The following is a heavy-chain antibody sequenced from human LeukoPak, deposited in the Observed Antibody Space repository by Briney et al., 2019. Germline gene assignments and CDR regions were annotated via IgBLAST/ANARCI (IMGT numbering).Heavy chain of an antibody. Sequence: GGSLRLSCAASGFTFSSYSMNWVRQAPGKGLEWVSSISSSSSYIYYADSVKGGFTICRDNAKNSLYLQMNSLRAEDTAVYYCARDYYYDSSGYKFDYWGQGTLVTVSS. J-gene: IGHJ4*02. CDR2: ISSSSSYI. CDR1: GFTFSSYS. V-gene: IGHV3-21*01. D-gene: IGHD3-22*01. CDR3: ARDYYYDSSGYKFDY.